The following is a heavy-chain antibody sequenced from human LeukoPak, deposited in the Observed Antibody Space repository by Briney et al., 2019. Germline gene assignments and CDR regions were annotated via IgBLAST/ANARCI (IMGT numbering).Heavy chain of an antibody. CDR2: INSDGSST. J-gene: IGHJ2*01. V-gene: IGHV3-74*01. D-gene: IGHD3-22*01. CDR1: GFTFSSYW. Sequence: GGSLRVSCAASGFTFSSYWMHWVRQAPGKGLVWVSRINSDGSSTSYADSVKGRFTISGDNAKNTLYLQMNSLRAEDTAVYYCARDLFWDSSGYFGWYWYFDLWGRGTLVTVSS. CDR3: ARDLFWDSSGYFGWYWYFDL.